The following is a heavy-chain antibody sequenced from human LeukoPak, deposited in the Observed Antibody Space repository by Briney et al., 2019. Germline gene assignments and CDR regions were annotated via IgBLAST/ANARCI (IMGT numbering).Heavy chain of an antibody. V-gene: IGHV4-39*01. CDR1: GGSIRSSSYY. CDR3: ARHPWSYAPDQ. Sequence: PSETLSLTCTVSGGSIRSSSYYWGWIRQPPGKGLEWIGSMFYSGSTYYNPSLKSRVTVSVDTSKNQFSLKVSSVTAADTAVYFCARHPWSYAPDQRGQGTLVTVSS. CDR2: MFYSGST. D-gene: IGHD2-2*01. J-gene: IGHJ4*02.